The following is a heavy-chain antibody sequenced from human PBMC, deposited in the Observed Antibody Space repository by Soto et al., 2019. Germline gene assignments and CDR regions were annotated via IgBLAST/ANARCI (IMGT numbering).Heavy chain of an antibody. D-gene: IGHD2-2*01. CDR2: VSANGRRI. CDR3: TKDRPAGYCDNTTCSGVAMDV. CDR1: GFTFDDYA. V-gene: IGHV3-9*01. Sequence: EVQVVESGGGLVQPGGSLRLSCAASGFTFDDYALHWVRQAPGKSLEWVSGVSANGRRIGYADSVKGRFTISRDNAKNSLHLQMNSLSPEDTALYYCTKDRPAGYCDNTTCSGVAMDVWSQGATVTVSS. J-gene: IGHJ6*02.